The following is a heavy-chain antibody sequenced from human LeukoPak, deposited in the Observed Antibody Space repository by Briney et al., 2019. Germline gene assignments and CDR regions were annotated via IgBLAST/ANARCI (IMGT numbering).Heavy chain of an antibody. V-gene: IGHV3-30*02. CDR2: IRYDGSNK. CDR1: GFTFSSYG. CDR3: ARDPGSSWYEEGPFDY. J-gene: IGHJ4*02. D-gene: IGHD6-13*01. Sequence: GGSLRLSCAASGFTFSSYGMHWVRQAPGKGLEWVAFIRYDGSNKYYADSVKGRFTISRDNSKNTLYLQMNSLRAEDTAVHYCARDPGSSWYEEGPFDYWGQGTLVTVSS.